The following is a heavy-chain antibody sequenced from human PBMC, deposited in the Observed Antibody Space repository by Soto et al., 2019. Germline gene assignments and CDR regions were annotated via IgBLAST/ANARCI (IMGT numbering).Heavy chain of an antibody. Sequence: PSETLSLTCAVSGGSISSGGYSWSWIRQPPGKGLEWIGYIYHSGSTYYNPSLKSRVTISVDRSKNQFSLKLSSVTAADTAVYYCASFRHRSYYDYSLYCFDYWGQGTLVTVSS. J-gene: IGHJ4*02. CDR2: IYHSGST. CDR3: ASFRHRSYYDYSLYCFDY. D-gene: IGHD4-4*01. CDR1: GGSISSGGYS. V-gene: IGHV4-30-2*01.